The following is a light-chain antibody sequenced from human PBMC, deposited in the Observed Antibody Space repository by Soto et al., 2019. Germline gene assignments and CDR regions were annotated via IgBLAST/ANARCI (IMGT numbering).Light chain of an antibody. Sequence: LTQPRSVSGSPGQSVTISCTGTSSDVGGYNYVSWYLQHPGKAPKVMIYDVSKRPSGVSNRFSGSKSGNTASLTISGLQAEDEADYYCSSYTSSRAYVFGIGTKVTVL. V-gene: IGLV2-11*01. CDR2: DVS. CDR1: SSDVGGYNY. CDR3: SSYTSSRAYV. J-gene: IGLJ1*01.